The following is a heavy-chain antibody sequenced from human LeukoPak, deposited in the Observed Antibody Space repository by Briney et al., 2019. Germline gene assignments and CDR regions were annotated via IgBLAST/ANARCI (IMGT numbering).Heavy chain of an antibody. Sequence: GGSLRLSCAASGFTFSSYAMSWVRQAPGKGLDWVSAISGSGGSTYYADSVKGRFTISRDNSKNTLYLQMNSLRAEDTAVYYCAKAAAAGFLAEYFQHWGQGTLVTVSS. J-gene: IGHJ1*01. D-gene: IGHD6-13*01. CDR2: ISGSGGST. CDR3: AKAAAAGFLAEYFQH. CDR1: GFTFSSYA. V-gene: IGHV3-23*01.